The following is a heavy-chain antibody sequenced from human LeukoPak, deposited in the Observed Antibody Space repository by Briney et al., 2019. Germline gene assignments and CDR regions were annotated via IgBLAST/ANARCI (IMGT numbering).Heavy chain of an antibody. CDR2: INAGNGNT. D-gene: IGHD3-3*01. Sequence: GASVKVSCKASGYTFTSYAMHWVRQAPGQRLEWMGWINAGNGNTKYSQKFQGRVTITRDTSASTAYMELSSLRSEDTAVYYCARVSTVDYDFWSRQQYYYMDVWGKGTTVTVSS. J-gene: IGHJ6*03. CDR1: GYTFTSYA. V-gene: IGHV1-3*01. CDR3: ARVSTVDYDFWSRQQYYYMDV.